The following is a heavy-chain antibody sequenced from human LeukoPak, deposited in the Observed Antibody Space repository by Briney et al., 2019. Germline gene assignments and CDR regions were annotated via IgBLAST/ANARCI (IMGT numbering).Heavy chain of an antibody. D-gene: IGHD3-9*01. J-gene: IGHJ5*02. CDR3: ARGRDILTGYYLAGGFDP. Sequence: PSETLSLTCTVSGGSISSGSYYWSWIRQPPGKGLEWIGEINHSGSTNYNPSLKSRVTISVDTSKNQFSLKLSSVTAADTAVYYCARGRDILTGYYLAGGFDPWGQGTLVTVSS. CDR1: GGSISSGSYY. CDR2: INHSGST. V-gene: IGHV4-39*07.